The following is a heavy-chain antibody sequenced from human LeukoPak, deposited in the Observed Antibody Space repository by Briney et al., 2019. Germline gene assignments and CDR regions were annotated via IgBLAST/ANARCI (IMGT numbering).Heavy chain of an antibody. CDR2: IIPIVGPA. CDR3: ARATGNSDHSPREPIHWYFHL. CDR1: GGTFSTFG. V-gene: IGHV1-69*01. J-gene: IGHJ2*01. D-gene: IGHD4-23*01. Sequence: SVKVSCKDSGGTFSTFGLSWVRQAPGRGLEWMGGIIPIVGPANYAQKFQGRVTITADESTSTAYMELSSLRSEDTAVYFCARATGNSDHSPREPIHWYFHLWGRGTLVTVSS.